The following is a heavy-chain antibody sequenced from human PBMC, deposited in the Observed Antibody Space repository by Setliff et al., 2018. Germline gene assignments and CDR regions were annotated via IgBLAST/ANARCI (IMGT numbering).Heavy chain of an antibody. CDR2: ITHDGSKT. CDR1: GFTFDDYG. J-gene: IGHJ6*02. Sequence: GGSLRLSCAASGFTFDDYGMTWVRQAPGKGLEWVASITHDGSKTYILDSVKGRFTISRDNTKNSLYLQMNSLRGEDTAVYHCTRDQDYYGMDVWGQGTTVTVSS. V-gene: IGHV3-7*01. CDR3: TRDQDYYGMDV.